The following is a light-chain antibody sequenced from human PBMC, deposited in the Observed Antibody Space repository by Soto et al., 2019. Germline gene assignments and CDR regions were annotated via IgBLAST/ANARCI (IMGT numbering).Light chain of an antibody. V-gene: IGLV2-23*01. CDR1: SSDIGGFGL. Sequence: QSALAQPASVSGSPGQSITISCTGSSSDIGGFGLVSWYRHHPGEAPELLISEGSKRPSGVSSRFSGSKSGNTASLTISGLQAEDDADYYCCAYAGGSRLFVFGAGTKLTVL. CDR2: EGS. J-gene: IGLJ1*01. CDR3: CAYAGGSRLFV.